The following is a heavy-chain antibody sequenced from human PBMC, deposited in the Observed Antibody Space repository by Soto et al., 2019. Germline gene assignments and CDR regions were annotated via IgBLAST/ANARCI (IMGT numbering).Heavy chain of an antibody. CDR3: TRGQGNH. CDR1: GYTFTSFD. CDR2: MNPYSGNT. Sequence: ASVKVSCKAFGYTFTSFDIYWVRQASGQGLEWMGWMNPYSGNTGFVEKFQDRVAMTRDISINTAYLELSSLRSEDTAVYYCTRGQGNHWGQGSLVTVSS. V-gene: IGHV1-8*01. J-gene: IGHJ4*02.